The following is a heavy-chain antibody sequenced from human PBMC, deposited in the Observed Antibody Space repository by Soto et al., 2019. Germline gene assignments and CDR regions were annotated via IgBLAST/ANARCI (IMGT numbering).Heavy chain of an antibody. CDR3: ARTAGSGSDYPGPVSSGTRRYGMDV. V-gene: IGHV1-69*12. J-gene: IGHJ6*02. CDR2: IIPIFGTA. D-gene: IGHD3-10*01. Sequence: QVQLVQSGAEVKKPGSSVKVSCKASGGTFSSYAISWVRQAPGQGLEWMGGIIPIFGTANYAQKFQGRVTXXADESTSTAAXXLXTXISEDTAVYYCARTAGSGSDYPGPVSSGTRRYGMDVWGQGTTVTVSS. CDR1: GGTFSSYA.